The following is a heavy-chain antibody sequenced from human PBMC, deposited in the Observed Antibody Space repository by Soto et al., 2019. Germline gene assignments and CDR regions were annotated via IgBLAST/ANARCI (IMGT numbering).Heavy chain of an antibody. J-gene: IGHJ4*02. V-gene: IGHV3-23*01. Sequence: QTGGSLRLSCAASGFTFSSYAMSWVRQAPGKGLEWVSAISGSGGSTYYADSVKGRFTISRDNSKNTLYLQMNSLRAEDTAVYYCAKDYYGNPYYFDYWGQGTLVTVSS. CDR3: AKDYYGNPYYFDY. CDR1: GFTFSSYA. D-gene: IGHD1-26*01. CDR2: ISGSGGST.